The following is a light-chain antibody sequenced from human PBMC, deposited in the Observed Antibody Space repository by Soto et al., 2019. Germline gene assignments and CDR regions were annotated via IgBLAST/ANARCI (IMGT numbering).Light chain of an antibody. CDR1: SSNIGSNY. CDR2: RNN. CDR3: TAWDDSLSVLSV. V-gene: IGLV1-47*01. Sequence: QSLLTQPPSASGTPWQRVTISCSGSSSNIGSNYVYWYQQLPGTAPKLLIYRNNQRPSGVPDRFSGSKSGTSASLAISGLRSEDEADYYCTAWDDSLSVLSVFGTGNKVTVL. J-gene: IGLJ1*01.